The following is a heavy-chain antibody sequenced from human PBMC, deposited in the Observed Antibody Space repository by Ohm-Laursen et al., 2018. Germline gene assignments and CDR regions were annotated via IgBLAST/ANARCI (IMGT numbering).Heavy chain of an antibody. CDR3: ARIRRYSSSWFYFDY. V-gene: IGHV2-70*16. J-gene: IGHJ4*02. D-gene: IGHD6-13*01. CDR2: IDWDDDK. CDR1: GFSLSTSGMC. Sequence: TQTLTLTRTFSGFSLSTSGMCVSWIRQPPGKALEWLARIDWDDDKFYSTSLKTRLTISKDTSKNQVVLTVTNMDPVDTATYYCARIRRYSSSWFYFDYWGQGTLVTVSS.